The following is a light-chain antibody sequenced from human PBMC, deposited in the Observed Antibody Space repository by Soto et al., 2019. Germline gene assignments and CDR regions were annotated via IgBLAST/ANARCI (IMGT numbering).Light chain of an antibody. V-gene: IGKV3-20*01. Sequence: EIVLTQSPGTLSLSPGERATLSCRASQSVSSSYVAWYQQKPGQAPRLLIYGASSRATGIPDRFSGSGSGIDFTLTISRLEPEDFAVYYCQQYGSSLTWTFGQGTKVEIK. CDR3: QQYGSSLTWT. J-gene: IGKJ1*01. CDR2: GAS. CDR1: QSVSSSY.